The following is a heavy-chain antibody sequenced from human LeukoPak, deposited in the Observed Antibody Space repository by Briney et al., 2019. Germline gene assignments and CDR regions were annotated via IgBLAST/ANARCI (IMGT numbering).Heavy chain of an antibody. Sequence: SVKVSCKASGGTFSSYAISWVRQAPGQGLEWMGGIIPILGTANYAQKFQGRVTITADESTSTAYMELSSLRSEDTAVYYCARAAAYYDILTGYYSKYYFDYWGQGTLVTVSS. CDR3: ARAAAYYDILTGYYSKYYFDY. CDR2: IIPILGTA. CDR1: GGTFSSYA. J-gene: IGHJ4*02. D-gene: IGHD3-9*01. V-gene: IGHV1-69*01.